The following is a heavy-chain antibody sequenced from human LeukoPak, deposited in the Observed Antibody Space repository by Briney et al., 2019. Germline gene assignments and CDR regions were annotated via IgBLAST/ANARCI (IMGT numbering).Heavy chain of an antibody. CDR2: ISGSGGST. D-gene: IGHD1-26*01. Sequence: GGSLRLSCAASGFTFSSYAMSWVRQAPGKGLEWVSAISGSGGSTYYADSVKGRFTISRDNAKNSLYLQMNSLRVEDTAVYYCARVMGEYYFDYWGQGTLVTVSS. CDR1: GFTFSSYA. V-gene: IGHV3-23*01. CDR3: ARVMGEYYFDY. J-gene: IGHJ4*02.